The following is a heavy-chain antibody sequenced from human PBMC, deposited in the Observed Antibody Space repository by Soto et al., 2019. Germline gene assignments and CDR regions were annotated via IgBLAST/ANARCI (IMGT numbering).Heavy chain of an antibody. CDR3: AKDKEGATEY. J-gene: IGHJ4*02. CDR2: ISASRGNT. D-gene: IGHD1-26*01. Sequence: EVQLLESGGALVQPGGSLRLSCAASGFTFSSYVMRWVRQAPGKGLEWVSSISASRGNTYSSDSVKGRFTISRDNSKNTLYLQMNSLRVEDTAVYYCAKDKEGATEYWGQGTLVTVSS. CDR1: GFTFSSYV. V-gene: IGHV3-23*01.